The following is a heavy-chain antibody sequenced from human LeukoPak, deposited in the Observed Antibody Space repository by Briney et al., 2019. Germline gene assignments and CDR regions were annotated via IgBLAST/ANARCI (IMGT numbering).Heavy chain of an antibody. CDR1: GFTFSGSA. CDR2: IRSKANSYAT. CDR3: TRLFTTGTTF. Sequence: PGGSLRLSCAASGFTFSGSAMHWVSQASGKGLEWVGRIRSKANSYATAYAASVKGRFTISRDDSKNTAYLQMNSLKTEDTAVYYCTRLFTTGTTFWGQGTLVTVSS. V-gene: IGHV3-73*01. J-gene: IGHJ4*02. D-gene: IGHD1-1*01.